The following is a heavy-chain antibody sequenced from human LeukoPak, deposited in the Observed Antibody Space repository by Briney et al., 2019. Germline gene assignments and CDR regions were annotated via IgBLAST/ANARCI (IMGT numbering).Heavy chain of an antibody. J-gene: IGHJ6*02. Sequence: PGGSLRLSCTVSGDSFADDAMTWVRQAPGKGLEWVGVIRSQAYSATTEYAASVKGRFTISRDDSNSIAYLQMNSLKTEDTAVYYCARPYYYDSGGYLSPFSGMDVWGQGTTVTVSS. V-gene: IGHV3-49*04. CDR3: ARPYYYDSGGYLSPFSGMDV. CDR2: IRSQAYSATT. CDR1: GDSFADDA. D-gene: IGHD3-22*01.